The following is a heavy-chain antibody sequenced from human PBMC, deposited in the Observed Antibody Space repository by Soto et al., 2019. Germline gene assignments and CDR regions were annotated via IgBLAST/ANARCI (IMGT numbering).Heavy chain of an antibody. CDR2: ISSSSSYI. V-gene: IGHV3-21*01. J-gene: IGHJ4*02. CDR3: ARDQPGYSYGYGLGY. D-gene: IGHD5-18*01. CDR1: XXXXSSYS. Sequence: EVQLVESGGGLVKPGGSLRLSXAXSXXXXSSYSMNWVRQAPGKGLEWVSSISSSSSYIYYADSVKGRFTISRDNAKNSLYLQMNSLRAEDTAVYYCARDQPGYSYGYGLGYWGQGTLVTVSS.